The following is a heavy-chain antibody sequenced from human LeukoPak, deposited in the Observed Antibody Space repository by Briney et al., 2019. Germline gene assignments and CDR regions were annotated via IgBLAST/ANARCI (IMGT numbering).Heavy chain of an antibody. D-gene: IGHD3-22*01. J-gene: IGHJ1*01. Sequence: GGSLRLSCAASGFTVSSNYMSWVRQAPGKGLEWVSVIYSGGSTYYADSVKGRFTISRDNSKNTLYLQMNSMRAEDTAVYYCARADYYDSSGYFPGGFQHWGQGTLVTVSS. V-gene: IGHV3-66*01. CDR2: IYSGGST. CDR1: GFTVSSNY. CDR3: ARADYYDSSGYFPGGFQH.